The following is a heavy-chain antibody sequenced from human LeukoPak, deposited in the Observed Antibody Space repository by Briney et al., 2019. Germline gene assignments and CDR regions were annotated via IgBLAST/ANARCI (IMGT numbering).Heavy chain of an antibody. CDR3: ARGTLWFGLGHLDY. CDR2: ISYDGSNK. CDR1: GFTFSSYA. D-gene: IGHD3-10*01. J-gene: IGHJ4*02. Sequence: GGSLRLSCAASGFTFSSYAMHWVRQAPGKGLEWVAVISYDGSNKYYADSVKGRFTISRDNSKNTLYLQMNSLRAEDTAVYYCARGTLWFGLGHLDYWGQGTLVTVSP. V-gene: IGHV3-30*04.